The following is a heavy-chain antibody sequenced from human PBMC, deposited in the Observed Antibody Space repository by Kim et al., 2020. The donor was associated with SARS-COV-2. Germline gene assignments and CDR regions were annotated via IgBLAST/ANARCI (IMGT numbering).Heavy chain of an antibody. D-gene: IGHD6-25*01. CDR1: GFTFGDYA. Sequence: GGSLRLSCAASGFTFGDYAMHWVRQAPGKGLEWVSGISWNSGSIGYADSVKGRFTISRDNAKNSLYLQMNSLRAEDTALYYCAKDLEARHPYYYGMDVWGQGTTVTVSS. CDR2: ISWNSGSI. J-gene: IGHJ6*02. CDR3: AKDLEARHPYYYGMDV. V-gene: IGHV3-9*01.